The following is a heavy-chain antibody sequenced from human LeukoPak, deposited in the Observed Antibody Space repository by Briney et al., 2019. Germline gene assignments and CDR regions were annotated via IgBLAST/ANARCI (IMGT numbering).Heavy chain of an antibody. CDR1: GASISSYY. Sequence: KSSETLSLTCTVSGASISSYYWSWIRQPPGKGLEWIGYIYYSRSTNYKPSLKSRITISVDTSKNQFSLNLSSVTAADTAVYYCARATVYSGYDYFQHWGQGTLVTVSS. J-gene: IGHJ1*01. CDR3: ARATVYSGYDYFQH. D-gene: IGHD5-12*01. V-gene: IGHV4-59*01. CDR2: IYYSRST.